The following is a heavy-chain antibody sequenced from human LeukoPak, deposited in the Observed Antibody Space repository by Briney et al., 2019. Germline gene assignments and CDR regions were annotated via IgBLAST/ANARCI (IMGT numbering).Heavy chain of an antibody. D-gene: IGHD6-19*01. Sequence: GGSLRLSCAASGCTFRSYAIYWVRQAPGKGVEGVSGISGSGGDTYLADSVKGRFIISRDNSKSTVFLQMDSLRAEDTAVYYCAKTTAGYSSGRYPGWPVDYWGQGTMVTVSS. V-gene: IGHV3-23*01. CDR1: GCTFRSYA. CDR2: ISGSGGDT. J-gene: IGHJ4*02. CDR3: AKTTAGYSSGRYPGWPVDY.